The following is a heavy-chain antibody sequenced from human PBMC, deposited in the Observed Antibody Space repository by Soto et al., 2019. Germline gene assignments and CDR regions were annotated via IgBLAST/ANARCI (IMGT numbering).Heavy chain of an antibody. V-gene: IGHV4-59*12. J-gene: IGHJ5*02. CDR3: ARGSHCSSTSCYHRNNWFDP. D-gene: IGHD2-2*01. Sequence: PSETLSLTCTVSGGSITNYYWNWIRQAPGKGLEWIGYIFYTGSTNYNPSLKSRVTISVDTSENQFSLKLSSVTAADTAVYYCARGSHCSSTSCYHRNNWFDPWGQGTLVPSPQ. CDR1: GGSITNYY. CDR2: IFYTGST.